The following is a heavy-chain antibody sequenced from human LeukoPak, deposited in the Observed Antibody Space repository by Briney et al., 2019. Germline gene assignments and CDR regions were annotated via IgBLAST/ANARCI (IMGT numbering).Heavy chain of an antibody. V-gene: IGHV5-51*01. CDR1: GYSFTTYW. D-gene: IGHD6-13*01. Sequence: GESLKISCKGSGYSFTTYWIGWVRQMPGKGLEWMAIIFPGDSDTRYSPSFRGQVAFSADKSISTAYLQWRSLKASDTAMYYCARPNLMAASSNDAFDIWGQGTMVTVSS. J-gene: IGHJ3*02. CDR3: ARPNLMAASSNDAFDI. CDR2: IFPGDSDT.